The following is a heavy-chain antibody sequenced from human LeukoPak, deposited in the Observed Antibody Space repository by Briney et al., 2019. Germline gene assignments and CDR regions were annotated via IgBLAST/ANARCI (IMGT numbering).Heavy chain of an antibody. CDR3: TRTGASGDS. J-gene: IGHJ4*02. Sequence: SQTLSLTCAISGDSVSSNRAAWNWIRQSPSRGLEWLGRTYYRSKWHHEYAVSVRSRININPDTSKNQFSLQLNSVTPEDTAVYYYTRTGASGDSWGQGTLVTVSS. CDR2: TYYRSKWHH. CDR1: GDSVSSNRAA. D-gene: IGHD2-21*02. V-gene: IGHV6-1*01.